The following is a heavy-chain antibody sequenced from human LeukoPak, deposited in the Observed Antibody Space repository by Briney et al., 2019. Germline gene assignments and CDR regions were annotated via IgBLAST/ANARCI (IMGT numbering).Heavy chain of an antibody. CDR3: ARGRVDYDSSGYSHYYYMDV. V-gene: IGHV1-46*01. CDR2: INPSGGST. Sequence: ASVKVSCKASGYTFTGYYMHWVRQAPGQGLEWMGIINPSGGSTSYAQKFQGRVTMTRDMSTSTVYMELSSLRSEDTAVYYCARGRVDYDSSGYSHYYYMDVWGKGTTVTVSS. CDR1: GYTFTGYY. D-gene: IGHD3-22*01. J-gene: IGHJ6*03.